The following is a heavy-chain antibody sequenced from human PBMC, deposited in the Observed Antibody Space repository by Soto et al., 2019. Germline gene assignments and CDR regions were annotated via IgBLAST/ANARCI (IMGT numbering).Heavy chain of an antibody. CDR2: IIPIFGTA. V-gene: IGHV1-69*13. Sequence: ASVKVSCKASGGTFSSYAISWVRQAPGQGLEWMGGIIPIFGTANYAQKFQGRVTITADESTSTAYMELSSLRSEDTAVYYCARRDAMVRGAMDYYYYGMDVWGQGTTVTVSS. D-gene: IGHD3-10*01. CDR3: ARRDAMVRGAMDYYYYGMDV. J-gene: IGHJ6*02. CDR1: GGTFSSYA.